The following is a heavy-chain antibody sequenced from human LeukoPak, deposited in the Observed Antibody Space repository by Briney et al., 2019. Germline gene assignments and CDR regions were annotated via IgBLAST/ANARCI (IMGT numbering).Heavy chain of an antibody. CDR3: ARDWPGSGWDDAFDI. CDR2: IYCSGST. D-gene: IGHD6-19*01. CDR1: GGSISSYY. J-gene: IGHJ3*02. Sequence: SETLSLTCTVSGGSISSYYWSWIRQPPGKGLEWIGYIYCSGSTNYNPSLKSRVTISVDTSKNQFSLKLSSVTAADTAVYYCARDWPGSGWDDAFDIWGQGTMVTVSS. V-gene: IGHV4-59*01.